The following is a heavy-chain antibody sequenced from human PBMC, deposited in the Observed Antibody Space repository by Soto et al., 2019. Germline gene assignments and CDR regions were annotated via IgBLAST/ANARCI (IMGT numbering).Heavy chain of an antibody. D-gene: IGHD3-22*01. J-gene: IGHJ5*02. CDR1: GFTFSNYA. CDR3: ARGLVVVISKDWFDP. CDR2: ISDDGNNK. V-gene: IGHV3-30-3*01. Sequence: QVQLVESGGGVVQPGTSLRLSCVASGFTFSNYAMHWVRQVPGKGLEWVAVISDDGNNKDYADSVKGRFTISRDNSKNTVYLQMSSLRPEDAARYYCARGLVVVISKDWFDPGGRGILVTVSS.